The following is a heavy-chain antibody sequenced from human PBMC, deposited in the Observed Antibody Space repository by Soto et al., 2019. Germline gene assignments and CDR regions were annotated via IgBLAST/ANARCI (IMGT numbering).Heavy chain of an antibody. CDR1: GFTFSNAW. D-gene: IGHD3-10*01. J-gene: IGHJ4*02. CDR2: IKSKTDGGTT. CDR3: SRRAPYYYDSGSYH. V-gene: IGHV3-15*07. Sequence: GGSLRLSCAASGFTFSNAWMNWVRQAPGKGLEWVGRIKSKTDGGTTDYAAPVKGRFTISRDDSRNTLYLQMNSLKTEDTAVYYCSRRAPYYYDSGSYHWGQGTLVNVSS.